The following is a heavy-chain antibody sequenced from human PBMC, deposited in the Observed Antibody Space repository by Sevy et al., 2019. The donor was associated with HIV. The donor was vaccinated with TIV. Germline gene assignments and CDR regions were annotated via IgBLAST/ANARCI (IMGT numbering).Heavy chain of an antibody. V-gene: IGHV4-61*01. Sequence: SETLSLTCTVSGGSVSSGSYYWSWIRQPPGKGLEWFGYIYYSGSTNYNPSLKRRVTISVDTSKNQCSLKLSSVTAADTAVYYCARDLRYTNSWLLFDPWGQGTLVTVSS. D-gene: IGHD6-13*01. CDR1: GGSVSSGSYY. CDR2: IYYSGST. J-gene: IGHJ5*02. CDR3: ARDLRYTNSWLLFDP.